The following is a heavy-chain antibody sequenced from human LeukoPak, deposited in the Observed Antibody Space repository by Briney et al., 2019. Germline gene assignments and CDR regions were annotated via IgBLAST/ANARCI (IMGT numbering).Heavy chain of an antibody. Sequence: GGSLRLSCAASGFTFSSYGMHWVRQAPGKGLEWVAVISYDGSNKYYADSVKGRFTISRDNSKNTLYLQMNSLRAEDTAVYYCAKAAEWELPIGWFDPWGQGTLVTVSS. CDR1: GFTFSSYG. D-gene: IGHD1-26*01. CDR3: AKAAEWELPIGWFDP. CDR2: ISYDGSNK. V-gene: IGHV3-30*18. J-gene: IGHJ5*02.